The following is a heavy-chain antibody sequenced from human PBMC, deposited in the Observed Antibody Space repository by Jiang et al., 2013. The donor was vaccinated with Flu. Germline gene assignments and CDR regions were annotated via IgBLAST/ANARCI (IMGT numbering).Heavy chain of an antibody. J-gene: IGHJ3*02. CDR3: ARVGQIGDFWSGPSLTDAFDI. Sequence: EWVAVIWYDGSNKYYADSVKGRFTISRDNSKNTLYLQMNSLRAEDTAVYYCARVGQIGDFWSGPSLTDAFDIWGQGTMVTVSS. D-gene: IGHD3-3*01. CDR2: IWYDGSNK. V-gene: IGHV3-33*01.